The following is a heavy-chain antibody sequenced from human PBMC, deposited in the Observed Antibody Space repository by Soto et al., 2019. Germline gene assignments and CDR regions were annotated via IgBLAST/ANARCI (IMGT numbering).Heavy chain of an antibody. CDR3: ARDIVVVPAAPPAGWFDP. CDR2: IYHSGST. D-gene: IGHD2-2*01. Sequence: SETLSLTCAVSGYSISSGYYWGWIRQPPGKGLEWIGSIYHSGSTYYNPSLKSRVTISVDTSKNQFSLKLSSVTAADTAVYDCARDIVVVPAAPPAGWFDPWGQGTLVTVSS. J-gene: IGHJ5*02. V-gene: IGHV4-38-2*01. CDR1: GYSISSGYY.